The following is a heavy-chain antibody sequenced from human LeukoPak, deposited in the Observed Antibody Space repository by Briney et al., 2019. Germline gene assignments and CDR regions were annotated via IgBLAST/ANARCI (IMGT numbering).Heavy chain of an antibody. Sequence: GGSLRLSCAASGFTFSSYAMSWVRQAPGKGLEWVSAISGSGGSTYYADSVKGRFTISRDNSKNTLYLQVNSLRAEDTAVYYCAKDQDSSGWYAPLDYWGQGTLVTVSS. CDR2: ISGSGGST. V-gene: IGHV3-23*01. D-gene: IGHD6-19*01. CDR1: GFTFSSYA. J-gene: IGHJ4*02. CDR3: AKDQDSSGWYAPLDY.